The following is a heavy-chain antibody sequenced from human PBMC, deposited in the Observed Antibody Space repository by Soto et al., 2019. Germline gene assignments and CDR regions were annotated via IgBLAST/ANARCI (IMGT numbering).Heavy chain of an antibody. J-gene: IGHJ4*02. CDR1: GFTFSNAW. V-gene: IGHV3-15*01. Sequence: EVQLVESGGGLVKPGGSLRLSCAASGFTFSNAWMSWVRQAPGKGLEWVGRIKRKTDGGTTDYAAPVKGRFTISRDDSKNTLYLQMNSLKTEDTAVYYCTADFWSGTYYFDYWGQGTLVTVSS. CDR2: IKRKTDGGTT. D-gene: IGHD3-3*01. CDR3: TADFWSGTYYFDY.